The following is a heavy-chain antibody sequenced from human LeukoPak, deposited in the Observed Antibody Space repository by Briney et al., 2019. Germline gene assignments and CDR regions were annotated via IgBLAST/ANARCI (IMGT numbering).Heavy chain of an antibody. CDR1: GFTFSSYA. D-gene: IGHD3-10*01. Sequence: GGSLRLPCAASGFTFSSYAMSWVRQAPGTGLEWVSYISSRSSSTVYYADTVKGRFTISRDNAKNSLYLQMNSLRAEDTAVYYCASLWFGEGVAFDIWGQGTMVTVSS. CDR2: ISSRSSSTV. J-gene: IGHJ3*02. V-gene: IGHV3-48*04. CDR3: ASLWFGEGVAFDI.